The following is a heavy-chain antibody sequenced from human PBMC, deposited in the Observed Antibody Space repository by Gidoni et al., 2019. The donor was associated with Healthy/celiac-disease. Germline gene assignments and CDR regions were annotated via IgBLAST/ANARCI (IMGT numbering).Heavy chain of an antibody. D-gene: IGHD1-1*01. J-gene: IGHJ4*02. CDR3: ARVRYIYAFDY. V-gene: IGHV3-21*01. CDR1: GFTFSSYS. Sequence: EVQLVESGGGLVKPGGSLRLSCAASGFTFSSYSMNWVRHAHGKGLEWVSSISSSSSYIYSADSVKGRFTISRDNSKNSLYLQMNSLRAEDTAVYYCARVRYIYAFDYWGQGTLVTVSS. CDR2: ISSSSSYI.